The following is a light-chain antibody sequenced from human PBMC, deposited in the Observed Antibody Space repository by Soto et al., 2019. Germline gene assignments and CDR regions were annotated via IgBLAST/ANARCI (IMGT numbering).Light chain of an antibody. CDR3: SSYGGDTTYV. V-gene: IGLV2-23*01. CDR1: SSDVGSYKL. Sequence: QSALAQPASVSGSPGQSITISCTGSSSDVGSYKLVSWYQQYPGKAPKLIIYTDNKRPPGVSNRFSGSRSSNTASLTISGLQPEDEADYYCSSYGGDTTYVFGTGTKVTVL. CDR2: TDN. J-gene: IGLJ1*01.